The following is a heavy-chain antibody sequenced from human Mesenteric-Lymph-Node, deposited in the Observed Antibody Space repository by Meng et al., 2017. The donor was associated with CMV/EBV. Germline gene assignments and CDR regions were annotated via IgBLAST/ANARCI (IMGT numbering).Heavy chain of an antibody. V-gene: IGHV4-30-4*08. J-gene: IGHJ4*02. D-gene: IGHD3-22*01. CDR1: NGPISSGDYY. Sequence: SETLSLTCSVPNGPISSGDYYWSWIRQAPGKGLEWIGYIYYSGTTYYNPSLKSRVTISIDTSKTQFTLRLTSVTAADTAVYYCAGYLGSGSYYANYWGQGTLVTVSS. CDR3: AGYLGSGSYYANY. CDR2: IYYSGTT.